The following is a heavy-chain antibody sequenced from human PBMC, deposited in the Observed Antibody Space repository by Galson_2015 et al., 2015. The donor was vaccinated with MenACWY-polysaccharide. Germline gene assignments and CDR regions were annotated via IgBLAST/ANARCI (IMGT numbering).Heavy chain of an antibody. D-gene: IGHD5-18*01. CDR1: GGSLTPYY. CDR3: ARSPGGYNTGGQIDS. J-gene: IGHJ4*02. CDR2: IFYSGCT. Sequence: ETLSLTCSVSGGSLTPYYWAWIRQPPGPGLEWIGCIFYSGCTKYNPSFNSRVTISVDTSNNQFSLKLSSVTAADTAVYYCARSPGGYNTGGQIDSWGQGSLVTVSS. V-gene: IGHV4-59*01.